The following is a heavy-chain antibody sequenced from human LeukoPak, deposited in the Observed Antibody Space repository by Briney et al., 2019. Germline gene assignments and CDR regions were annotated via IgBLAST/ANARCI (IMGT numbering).Heavy chain of an antibody. D-gene: IGHD4-17*01. J-gene: IGHJ4*02. CDR3: AREDDYGDYKSYFDY. V-gene: IGHV1-46*01. CDR1: GYTFTSYY. CDR2: INPSGGST. Sequence: ASVKVSCKASGYTFTSYYMHWVRQAPGQGLEWMGIINPSGGSTSYAQKFQGRVTMTRDASTSTVYMELSSLRSEDTAVYYCAREDDYGDYKSYFDYWGQGTLVTVSS.